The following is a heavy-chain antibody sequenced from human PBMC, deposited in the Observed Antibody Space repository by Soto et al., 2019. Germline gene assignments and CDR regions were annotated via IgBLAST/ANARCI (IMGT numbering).Heavy chain of an antibody. D-gene: IGHD3-10*01. J-gene: IGHJ6*02. CDR3: AKDLGSGKPYYYYAMDV. Sequence: QVQLVESGGGVVQPGRSLRLSCAASGFIFSKYGMHWVRQAPGKGLVWVAVISYDGSNKYYAESVKGRFIISRDKSENTLYLQMNSLRAEDTALYYCAKDLGSGKPYYYYAMDVWGQGTTVTVSS. V-gene: IGHV3-30*18. CDR1: GFIFSKYG. CDR2: ISYDGSNK.